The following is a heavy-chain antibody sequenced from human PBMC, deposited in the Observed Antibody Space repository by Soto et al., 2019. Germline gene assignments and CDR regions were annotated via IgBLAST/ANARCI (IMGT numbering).Heavy chain of an antibody. V-gene: IGHV1-18*01. CDR3: AREIYDILTGVTLHYFDY. Sequence: ASVKVSCKASGGTFSSYAISWVRQAPGQGLEWMGWIIPYNGNTNYAQKLQGRVTMTTDTSTSTAYMELRSLRSDDTAVYYCAREIYDILTGVTLHYFDYWGQGTLVTVSS. CDR2: IIPYNGNT. J-gene: IGHJ4*02. CDR1: GGTFSSYA. D-gene: IGHD3-9*01.